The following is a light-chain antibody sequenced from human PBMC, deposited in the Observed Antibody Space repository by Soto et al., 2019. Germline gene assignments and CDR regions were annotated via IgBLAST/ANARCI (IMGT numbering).Light chain of an antibody. J-gene: IGKJ4*01. V-gene: IGKV3-20*01. CDR2: DAS. CDR1: QTVSNNY. CDR3: QQFSSYPLT. Sequence: EFVLTQSPGTLSLSPRERATLSCRASQTVSNNYLAWYQQKPGQAPRLLIYDASSRATGIPDRFSGGGSGTDFTLTISRLEPEDFAVYYCQQFSSYPLTFGGGTKVEIK.